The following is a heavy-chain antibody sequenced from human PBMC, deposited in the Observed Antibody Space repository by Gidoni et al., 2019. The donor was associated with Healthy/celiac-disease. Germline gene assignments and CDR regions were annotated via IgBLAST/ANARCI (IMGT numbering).Heavy chain of an antibody. Sequence: QVQLVQSGAEVKKPGASVKVSCKASGYTFTGYYMPWVRQAPGQGLEWMGRINPNSGGTNYAQKFQGRVTMTRDTSISTAYMELSRLRSDDTAVYYCARGGGVPYHGSGSYYSTDYGMDVWGQGTTVTVSS. D-gene: IGHD3-10*01. CDR1: GYTFTGYY. CDR3: ARGGGVPYHGSGSYYSTDYGMDV. V-gene: IGHV1-2*06. J-gene: IGHJ6*02. CDR2: INPNSGGT.